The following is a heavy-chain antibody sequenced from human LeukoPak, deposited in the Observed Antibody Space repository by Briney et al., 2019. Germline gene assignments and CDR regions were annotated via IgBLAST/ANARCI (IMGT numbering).Heavy chain of an antibody. V-gene: IGHV3-23*01. J-gene: IGHJ4*02. CDR1: GFTFSDYY. D-gene: IGHD2-21*01. Sequence: PGGSLRLSCAASGFTFSDYYMSWIRQAPGKGLEWVSAISGSGGSSYYADSVKGRFTISRDNSKNTLYLQMNSLRAEDTAVYYCAKKNSAGLRYYFDYWGQGTLVTVSS. CDR2: ISGSGGSS. CDR3: AKKNSAGLRYYFDY.